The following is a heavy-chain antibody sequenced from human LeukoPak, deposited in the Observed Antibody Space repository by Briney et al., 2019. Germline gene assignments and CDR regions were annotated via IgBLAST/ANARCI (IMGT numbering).Heavy chain of an antibody. J-gene: IGHJ4*02. D-gene: IGHD4-23*01. CDR3: ASRATRDYGGNPFDY. V-gene: IGHV4-59*01. Sequence: PSETLSLTCTVSGGSISSYYWSWIRQPPGKGLEWIGYIYYSGSTNYNPSLKSRVIISVDTSKNQFSLKLSSVTAADTAVYYCASRATRDYGGNPFDYWGQGTLVTVSS. CDR1: GGSISSYY. CDR2: IYYSGST.